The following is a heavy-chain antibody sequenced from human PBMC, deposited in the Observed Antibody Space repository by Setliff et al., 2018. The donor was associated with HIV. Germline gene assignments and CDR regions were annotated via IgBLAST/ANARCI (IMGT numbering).Heavy chain of an antibody. CDR1: GYTFTGYY. J-gene: IGHJ5*02. Sequence: ASVKVSCKASGYTFTGYYMHWVRQAPGQGLEWMGWINPNSGGTNYAQKFQGRVTMTRDTSISTAYMELSRLRSDDTAVYYCARDPSNYDFCSVYYTYNWFDPWGQGTLVTVSS. D-gene: IGHD3-3*01. V-gene: IGHV1-2*02. CDR2: INPNSGGT. CDR3: ARDPSNYDFCSVYYTYNWFDP.